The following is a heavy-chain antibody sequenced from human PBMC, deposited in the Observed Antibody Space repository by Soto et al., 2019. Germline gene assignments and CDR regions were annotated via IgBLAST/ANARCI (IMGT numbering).Heavy chain of an antibody. CDR2: IYHSGTT. Sequence: SETLSLTCAVSGYSISSGYYWGWIRQSPVKGLECIGSIYHSGTTYYNPSLKSRVTISVDTSKNQFSLKLSSVTAADTAVDYCARGEGRLVGTWFDPWGQGTLVTVSS. D-gene: IGHD1-7*01. CDR3: ARGEGRLVGTWFDP. V-gene: IGHV4-38-2*01. CDR1: GYSISSGYY. J-gene: IGHJ5*02.